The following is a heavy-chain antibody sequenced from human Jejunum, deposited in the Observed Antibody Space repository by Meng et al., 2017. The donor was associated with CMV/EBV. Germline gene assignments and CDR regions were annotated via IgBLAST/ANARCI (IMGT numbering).Heavy chain of an antibody. Sequence: EVQLVDSGGGRVKPGGSLRLSCIGSGFTFSSYNMTWVRQAPGKGLEWVSSISSNSRYINYADSVKGRFTISRDNAKNSLYLHMNSLRVEDTAVYYCARDIDHWGQGTRVTVSS. J-gene: IGHJ5*02. V-gene: IGHV3-21*01. CDR1: GFTFSSYN. CDR2: ISSNSRYI. CDR3: ARDIDH.